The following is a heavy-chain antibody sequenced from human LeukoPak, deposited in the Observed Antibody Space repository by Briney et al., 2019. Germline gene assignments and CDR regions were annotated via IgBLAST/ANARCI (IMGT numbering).Heavy chain of an antibody. V-gene: IGHV4-39*01. CDR2: IYYSGST. D-gene: IGHD5-18*01. Sequence: PSETLSLTCTVSGGSISSSSSYWGWIRQPPGKGLEWIGSIYYSGSTYYNPSLKSRVTISVDTSKNQFSLKLSSVTAADTAVYYCVLSRIQLWLPTKDYYGMDVWGQGTTVTVSS. J-gene: IGHJ6*02. CDR1: GGSISSSSSY. CDR3: VLSRIQLWLPTKDYYGMDV.